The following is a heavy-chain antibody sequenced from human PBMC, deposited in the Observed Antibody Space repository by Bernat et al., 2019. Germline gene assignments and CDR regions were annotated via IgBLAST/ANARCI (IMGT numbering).Heavy chain of an antibody. D-gene: IGHD4-17*01. CDR2: ISSSGSTI. Sequence: EVQLVESGGGLVQPGGSLRLSCAASGFTFSSYWMSWVRQAPGKGLEWVSYISSSGSTIYYADSVKGRFTISRDNAKNSLYLQMNSLRAEDTAVYYCARHDYGDYGWAFDIWGQGTMVTVSS. CDR1: GFTFSSYW. V-gene: IGHV3-48*04. CDR3: ARHDYGDYGWAFDI. J-gene: IGHJ3*02.